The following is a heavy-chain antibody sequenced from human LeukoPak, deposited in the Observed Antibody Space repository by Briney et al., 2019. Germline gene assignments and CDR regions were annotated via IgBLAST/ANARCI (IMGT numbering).Heavy chain of an antibody. J-gene: IGHJ6*03. CDR2: FDPEDGET. V-gene: IGHV1-24*01. CDR1: GYTFTSYD. D-gene: IGHD2-15*01. Sequence: GASVKVSCKASGYTFTSYDINWVRQATGQGLEWMGGFDPEDGETIYAQKFQGRVTMTEDTSTDTAYMELSSLRSEDTAVYYCATDGSCSGGSCYKKNYYYYYMDVWGKGTTVTVSS. CDR3: ATDGSCSGGSCYKKNYYYYYMDV.